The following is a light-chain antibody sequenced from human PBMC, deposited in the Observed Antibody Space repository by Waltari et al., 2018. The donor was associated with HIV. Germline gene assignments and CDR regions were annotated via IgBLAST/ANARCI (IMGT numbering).Light chain of an antibody. J-gene: IGLJ1*01. V-gene: IGLV2-14*01. CDR2: DVS. CDR3: SSYTSSSTLYV. CDR1: IRHLCGYYY. Sequence: QSALHQPPSVSGSPGPSVTIPCTGTIRHLCGYYYASWYQQHPGKAPKLMIYDVSNRPSGVSNRFSGSKSGNTASLTISGLQAEDEADYYCSSYTSSSTLYVFGTGTKVTVL.